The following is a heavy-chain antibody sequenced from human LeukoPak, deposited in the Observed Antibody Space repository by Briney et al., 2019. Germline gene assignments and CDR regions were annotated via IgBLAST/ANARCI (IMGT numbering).Heavy chain of an antibody. CDR2: IKQDGSEK. CDR3: PRSPLYGMDV. V-gene: IGHV3-7*01. J-gene: IGHJ6*02. CDR1: GFTFSNYW. Sequence: PGGSLRLSCVGSGFTFSNYWMTWVRQAPGKGLEWVANIKQDGSEKYYGDSVKGRFIISRDNAKNSLYLQMNSLRVEDTAVYYCPRSPLYGMDVWGQGTTVTVAS.